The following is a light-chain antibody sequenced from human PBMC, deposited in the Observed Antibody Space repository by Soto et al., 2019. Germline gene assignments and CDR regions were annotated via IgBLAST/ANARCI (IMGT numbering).Light chain of an antibody. CDR1: QSISDSY. Sequence: EIVLTQSPGTLSLSPGERATLSCRASQSISDSYLAWYHRKPGQTPRLLIFGASSRATGIPDRFIGSGSGTDFALTVSRLEPEDFGVFYCLQYGTSPLTFGGGTKVESK. V-gene: IGKV3-20*01. CDR3: LQYGTSPLT. J-gene: IGKJ4*01. CDR2: GAS.